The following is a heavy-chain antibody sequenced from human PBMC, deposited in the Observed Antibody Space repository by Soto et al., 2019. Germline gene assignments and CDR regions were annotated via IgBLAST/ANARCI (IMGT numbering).Heavy chain of an antibody. CDR3: ARYGTRGDW. CDR1: GFNFRMYE. J-gene: IGHJ5*01. V-gene: IGHV3-48*03. Sequence: XGSLILSCQASGFNFRMYEMHWVRKAPGKGLEWVSYISSSGLTTYYADFAEGRFTISRDNAKDSLYLHLNSLRVGDTAVYYCARYGTRGDWWGLGTQVTVSS. D-gene: IGHD3-10*01. CDR2: ISSSGLTT.